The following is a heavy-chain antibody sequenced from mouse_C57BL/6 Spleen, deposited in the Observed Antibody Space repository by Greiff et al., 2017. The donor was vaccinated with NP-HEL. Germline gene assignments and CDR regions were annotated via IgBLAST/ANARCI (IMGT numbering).Heavy chain of an antibody. CDR1: GYTFTSYW. V-gene: IGHV1-50*01. D-gene: IGHD4-1*01. CDR2: IDPSDSYT. J-gene: IGHJ1*03. Sequence: VQLQQPGAELVKPGASVKLSCKASGYTFTSYWMQWVKQRPGQGLEWIGEIDPSDSYTNYNQKFKGKATLTVDTSSSTAYMQLSSLTSEDSAVYYCARDELGLRYFDVWGTGTTVTVSS. CDR3: ARDELGLRYFDV.